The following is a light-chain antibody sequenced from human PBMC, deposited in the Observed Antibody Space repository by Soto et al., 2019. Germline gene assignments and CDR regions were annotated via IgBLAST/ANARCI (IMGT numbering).Light chain of an antibody. CDR3: QPYGSSPT. CDR2: GAS. Sequence: EIVLTQSPGTLSLSPGERATLSCRASQSVSSSYLAWYQQKPGQAPRLLIYGASSRATGIPDRFSGSGSGSDFTLTISRLEPEDFAVYYCQPYGSSPTFGGGTKVEIK. V-gene: IGKV3-20*01. CDR1: QSVSSSY. J-gene: IGKJ4*01.